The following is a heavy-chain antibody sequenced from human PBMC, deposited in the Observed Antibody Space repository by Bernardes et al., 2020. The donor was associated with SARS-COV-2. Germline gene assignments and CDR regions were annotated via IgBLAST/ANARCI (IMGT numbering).Heavy chain of an antibody. V-gene: IGHV1-18*04. CDR1: GYTYTNYG. D-gene: IGHD2-15*01. Sequence: ASVKVSCKASGYTYTNYGIAWVRQAPGHGLEWLGWISGYNGNTNYARHLQDRISMTTDLSTNTAFMELRRLRSDDTAVYYCARVEGFCSGGTCFSRFYFDQWGQGTLVSVSS. CDR2: ISGYNGNT. CDR3: ARVEGFCSGGTCFSRFYFDQ. J-gene: IGHJ4*02.